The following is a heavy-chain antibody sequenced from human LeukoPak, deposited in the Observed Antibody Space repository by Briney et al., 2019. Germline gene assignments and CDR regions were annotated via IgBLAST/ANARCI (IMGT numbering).Heavy chain of an antibody. V-gene: IGHV1-69*04. CDR3: ARETYCGGDCYSELWFDP. CDR1: GGTFSSYA. J-gene: IGHJ5*02. CDR2: IIPILGIA. D-gene: IGHD2-21*02. Sequence: SVKVSCKASGGTFSSYAISWVRQAPGQGLEWMRRIIPILGIANYAQKFQGRVTITADKSTSTAYMELSSLRSEDTAAYYCARETYCGGDCYSELWFDPWGQGTLVTVSS.